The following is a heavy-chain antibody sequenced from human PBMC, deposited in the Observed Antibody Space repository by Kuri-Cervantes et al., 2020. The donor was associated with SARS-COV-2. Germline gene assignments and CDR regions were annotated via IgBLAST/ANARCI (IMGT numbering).Heavy chain of an antibody. J-gene: IGHJ3*02. V-gene: IGHV1-18*01. CDR1: GYTFTSYG. D-gene: IGHD6-19*01. CDR2: ISAYNGNT. Sequence: ASVKVSCKASGYTFTSYGISWVRQAPGQELEWMGWISAYNGNTNYAQKLQGRVTMTTDTSTSTAYMELRSLRSDDTAVYYCARPPAVGAVAGTEDAFDIWGQGTMVTVSS. CDR3: ARPPAVGAVAGTEDAFDI.